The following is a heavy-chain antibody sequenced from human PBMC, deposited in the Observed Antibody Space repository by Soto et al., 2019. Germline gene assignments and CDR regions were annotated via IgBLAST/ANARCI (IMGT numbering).Heavy chain of an antibody. V-gene: IGHV2-5*02. CDR1: GFSLTTGGVG. CDR2: IYWDDDK. J-gene: IGHJ5*01. Sequence: QITLKESGPTLVKPTQTLTLTCTFSGFSLTTGGVGVGWIRQPPGKALEWLALIYWDDDKRYNPSLQSRLTITKDAYNQVVPAMTNIAHVDIATYYCALKNAEVVSGSRYAGDSGGQGTPVTVSS. D-gene: IGHD2-15*01. CDR3: ALKNAEVVSGSRYAGDS.